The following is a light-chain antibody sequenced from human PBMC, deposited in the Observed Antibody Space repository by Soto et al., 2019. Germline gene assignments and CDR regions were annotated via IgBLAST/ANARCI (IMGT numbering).Light chain of an antibody. CDR1: QSVSSS. CDR2: GAS. J-gene: IGKJ1*01. Sequence: EIVMTQSPATLSVSPGDTATLSYRASQSVSSSLAWYQQKPGQAPRLLIYGASTRATDIPARFSGSGSGTEFTLTISSLQSEDVALYYCQQYDTWPPAWTFGQGTKVDIK. V-gene: IGKV3-15*01. CDR3: QQYDTWPPAWT.